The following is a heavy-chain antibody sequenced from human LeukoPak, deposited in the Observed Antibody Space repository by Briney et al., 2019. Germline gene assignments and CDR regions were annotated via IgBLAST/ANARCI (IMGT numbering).Heavy chain of an antibody. CDR3: VTNWNDSYALY. Sequence: SETLSLTCAVYGGSFSGDYWSWIRQPPGKGLEWIGEINHSGSTNYNPSLKSRVTISVDTSKNQFSLKLSSVTAADTAVYYCVTNWNDSYALYWGQGTLVTVSS. D-gene: IGHD1-20*01. CDR2: INHSGST. CDR1: GGSFSGDY. V-gene: IGHV4-34*01. J-gene: IGHJ4*02.